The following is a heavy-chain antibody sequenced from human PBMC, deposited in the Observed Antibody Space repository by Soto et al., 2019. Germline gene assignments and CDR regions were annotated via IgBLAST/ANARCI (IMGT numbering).Heavy chain of an antibody. V-gene: IGHV1-18*01. Sequence: ASVKVSCKASGHTLASFGVSWVRQAPVQGLERLGWISANSENTNYAQRFQDRLTMTADTSTTTAYMELRSLTSDDTAVYYFAREYCSSTSCFGPDYWGQGTLVTVSS. CDR2: ISANSENT. J-gene: IGHJ4*02. D-gene: IGHD2-2*01. CDR3: AREYCSSTSCFGPDY. CDR1: GHTLASFG.